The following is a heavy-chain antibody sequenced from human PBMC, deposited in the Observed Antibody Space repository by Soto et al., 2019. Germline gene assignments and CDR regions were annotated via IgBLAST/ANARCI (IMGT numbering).Heavy chain of an antibody. D-gene: IGHD5-18*01. CDR3: AREGGYSYGDSFDY. CDR1: GFTFSSYG. CDR2: IWYDGSNK. Sequence: QVQLVESGGGVVQPGRSLRLSCAASGFTFSSYGMHWVRQAPGKGLEWVAVIWYDGSNKYYADSVKGRFTISRDNSKNTLYLQMNSLRAEDTAVYYCAREGGYSYGDSFDYWGQGTLVTVSS. V-gene: IGHV3-33*01. J-gene: IGHJ4*02.